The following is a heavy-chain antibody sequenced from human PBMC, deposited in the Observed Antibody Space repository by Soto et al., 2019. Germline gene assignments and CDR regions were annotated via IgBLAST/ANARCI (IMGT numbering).Heavy chain of an antibody. J-gene: IGHJ5*02. CDR3: ARYYDFWSGYYGGDWFDP. CDR1: GYTFTSYG. D-gene: IGHD3-3*01. CDR2: ISAYNGNT. V-gene: IGHV1-18*01. Sequence: ASVKVSCKASGYTFTSYGISWVRQAPGQGLEWMGWISAYNGNTNYAQKLQGRVTMTTDTSTSTAYMELRSLRSDDTAVYYCARYYDFWSGYYGGDWFDPWGKGTLVTVSS.